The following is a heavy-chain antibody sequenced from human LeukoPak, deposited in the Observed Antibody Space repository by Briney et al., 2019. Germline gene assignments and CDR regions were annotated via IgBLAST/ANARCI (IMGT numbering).Heavy chain of an antibody. D-gene: IGHD3-22*01. CDR2: IKQDGTEK. J-gene: IGHJ4*02. CDR3: ARDLVHDRSGYYY. Sequence: PGGSLRLSCAASGFTFSSYWMSWVRQAPGKGLEWVANIKQDGTEKYSADSVKVRFTTSRANAKNSLDLQINSPRAEDTAVYYCARDLVHDRSGYYYWGQGTLVTVSS. CDR1: GFTFSSYW. V-gene: IGHV3-7*01.